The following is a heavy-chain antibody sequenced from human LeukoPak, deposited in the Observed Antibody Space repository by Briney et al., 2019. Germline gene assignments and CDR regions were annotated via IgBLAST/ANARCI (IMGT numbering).Heavy chain of an antibody. J-gene: IGHJ4*02. V-gene: IGHV3-9*01. CDR2: ISWNSGSI. Sequence: PGGSLRLSCAASGFTFDDYAMHWVRQAPGKGLEWVSGISWNSGSIGYADSVKGRFTISRDNAKNSLYLQMNSLRAEDTAVYYCARGQNYDFWGQGTLVTVSS. CDR1: GFTFDDYA. D-gene: IGHD3-3*01. CDR3: ARGQNYDF.